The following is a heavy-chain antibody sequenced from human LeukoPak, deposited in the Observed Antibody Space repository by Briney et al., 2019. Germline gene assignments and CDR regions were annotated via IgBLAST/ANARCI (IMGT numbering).Heavy chain of an antibody. Sequence: SETLSLTCAVYGGSFSGYYWSWIRQPPGKGLEWIGEINHSGSTNYNPSLKSRVTISVDTSKNQFSLKPSSVTAADTAVYYCARGLFTPTLLTYYYYYMDVWGKGTTVTVSS. CDR3: ARGLFTPTLLTYYYYYMDV. CDR1: GGSFSGYY. J-gene: IGHJ6*03. CDR2: INHSGST. V-gene: IGHV4-34*01.